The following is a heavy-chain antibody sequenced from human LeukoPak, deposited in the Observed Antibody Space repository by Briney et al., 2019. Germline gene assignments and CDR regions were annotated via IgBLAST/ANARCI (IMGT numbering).Heavy chain of an antibody. CDR3: ATRVYCGGDCYSSHGMDV. J-gene: IGHJ6*02. CDR1: GFTFRIYG. Sequence: PGRSLRLSCAASGFTFRIYGMHWVRQAPGKGLERVAVISNDGSNKYYVDSVKGRFTISRDNSKNTLYLQMNSLRAEDTAVYHCATRVYCGGDCYSSHGMDVWGPGTTVTVSS. V-gene: IGHV3-30*03. CDR2: ISNDGSNK. D-gene: IGHD2-21*02.